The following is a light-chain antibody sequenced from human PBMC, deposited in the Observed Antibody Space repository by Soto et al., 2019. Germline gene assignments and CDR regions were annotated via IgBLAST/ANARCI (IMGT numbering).Light chain of an antibody. CDR2: GAS. V-gene: IGKV3-15*01. CDR3: QQYNNWLWT. Sequence: EIVMTQSPATLSVSPGERATLPCRASQNISSNLAWYQQKPGQAPRVLIDGASTRATGIPARFSGSGSGTEFTLTISSLQSEDFAVYYCQQYNNWLWTFAQGTKVEIK. J-gene: IGKJ1*01. CDR1: QNISSN.